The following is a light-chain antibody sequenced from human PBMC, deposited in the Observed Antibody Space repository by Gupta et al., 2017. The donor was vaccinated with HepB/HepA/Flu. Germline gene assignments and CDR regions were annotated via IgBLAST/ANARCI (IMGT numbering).Light chain of an antibody. CDR1: RSNIGINN. Sequence: QSVLTPPPSASGTPGQRVTRSCSAGRSNIGINNVNWYQQLPGTAPKLLIYNSDQRPSGVPDRFSGSKSDTSASLAITGLQAEDEADYYCAAWDDSLDVRLFGGGTKLTVL. J-gene: IGLJ3*02. CDR2: NSD. CDR3: AAWDDSLDVRL. V-gene: IGLV1-44*01.